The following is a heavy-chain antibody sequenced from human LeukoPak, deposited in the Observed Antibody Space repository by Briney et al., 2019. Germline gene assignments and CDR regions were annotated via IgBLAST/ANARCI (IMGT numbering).Heavy chain of an antibody. CDR3: ATIELRNFDWLVFDY. V-gene: IGHV1-24*01. Sequence: ASVKVSCKASGYTFTDYYIHWVRQAPGKGLEWVGGSDPEEREEIYAQKFQGRVTMTEDTSTHTAYMELTGLRSDDTAVYYCATIELRNFDWLVFDYWGQGTLLSVSS. CDR1: GYTFTDYY. J-gene: IGHJ4*02. CDR2: SDPEEREE. D-gene: IGHD3-9*01.